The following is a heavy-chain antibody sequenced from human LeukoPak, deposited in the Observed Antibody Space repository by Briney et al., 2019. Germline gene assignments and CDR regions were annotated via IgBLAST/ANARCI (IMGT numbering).Heavy chain of an antibody. Sequence: PSETLSLTCTVSGGSISSHYWSWIRQPPGKGLEWIGYIYYSGSTNYNPSLKSRVTISVDTSKNQFSLKLSSATAADTAVYYCARGDGRPRIDYWGQGTLVTVSS. J-gene: IGHJ4*02. D-gene: IGHD1-14*01. CDR1: GGSISSHY. CDR3: ARGDGRPRIDY. CDR2: IYYSGST. V-gene: IGHV4-59*11.